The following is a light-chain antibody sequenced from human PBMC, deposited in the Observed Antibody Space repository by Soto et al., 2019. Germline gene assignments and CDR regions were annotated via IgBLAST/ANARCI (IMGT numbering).Light chain of an antibody. Sequence: QSALTQPPSASGTPGQRVTISCSGSNSNIGSNTVNWYQQLPGTAPKLLIYYDNLRPSGVPDRISGSKSGTSASLAISGLQSGDEADYYCAAWDDSLNGRVFGTGTKGTVL. CDR1: NSNIGSNT. CDR2: YDN. V-gene: IGLV1-44*01. CDR3: AAWDDSLNGRV. J-gene: IGLJ1*01.